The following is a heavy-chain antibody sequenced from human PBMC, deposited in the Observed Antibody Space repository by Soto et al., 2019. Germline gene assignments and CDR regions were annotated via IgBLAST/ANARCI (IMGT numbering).Heavy chain of an antibody. D-gene: IGHD3-22*01. CDR2: IIPILGIA. V-gene: IGHV1-69*02. CDR1: GGTFSSYT. J-gene: IGHJ4*02. CDR3: ARVTYYYDRSGYPFDY. Sequence: QVQLVQSGAEVKKPGSSVKVSCKASGGTFSSYTISWVRQAPGQGLEWMGRIIPILGIANYAQKFQGRVTITADNSTSTAYMELSSLRSEDTAVYYCARVTYYYDRSGYPFDYWGQGTLVTVSS.